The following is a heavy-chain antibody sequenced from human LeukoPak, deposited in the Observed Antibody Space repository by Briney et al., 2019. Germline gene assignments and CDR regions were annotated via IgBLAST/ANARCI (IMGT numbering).Heavy chain of an antibody. CDR2: INHSGST. D-gene: IGHD6-6*01. CDR3: AREGLARQLDIFDN. J-gene: IGHJ4*02. Sequence: SETLSLTCGVYGGSFRVYYWRWIRQPPGRGLEWIGEINHSGSTNHNPPLKSRVTISVNTSNNQFSLKLSSVTAADTAVYYCAREGLARQLDIFDNWGQGTLVTVSS. CDR1: GGSFRVYY. V-gene: IGHV4-34*01.